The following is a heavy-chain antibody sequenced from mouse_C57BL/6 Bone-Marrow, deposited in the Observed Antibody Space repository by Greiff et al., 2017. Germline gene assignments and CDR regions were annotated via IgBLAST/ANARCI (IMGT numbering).Heavy chain of an antibody. V-gene: IGHV1-69*01. J-gene: IGHJ1*03. CDR3: ARDGAGLPSWYFDV. CDR1: GYTFTSYW. D-gene: IGHD2-4*01. Sequence: QVQLQQPGAELVMPGASVKLSCKASGYTFTSYWMPWVKQRPGQGLEWIGEIDPSDSYTNYNQKFKGKSTLTVDKSSSTAYMQLSSLTSEDSAVYYCARDGAGLPSWYFDVWGTGTTVTVSS. CDR2: IDPSDSYT.